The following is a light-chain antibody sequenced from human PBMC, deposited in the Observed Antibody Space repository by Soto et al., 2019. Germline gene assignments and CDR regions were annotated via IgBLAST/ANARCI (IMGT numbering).Light chain of an antibody. CDR1: QTVSNY. V-gene: IGKV3-11*01. J-gene: IGKJ5*01. CDR2: HAS. CDR3: QQRMNWPLT. Sequence: ESVLPQYPATLSLAPGERATLSCRPSQTVSNYLLWYQQEPGQAPRLLIYHASNRATGIPARFSGSGSETDFTLTISSLEPEDVAFYYCQQRMNWPLTFGQGTRLEI.